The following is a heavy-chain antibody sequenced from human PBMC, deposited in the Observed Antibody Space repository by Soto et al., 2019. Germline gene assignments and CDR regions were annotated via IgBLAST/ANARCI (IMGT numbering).Heavy chain of an antibody. V-gene: IGHV3-23*01. CDR1: GFTFSSYA. D-gene: IGHD6-25*01. CDR2: ISGSGGST. Sequence: GGSLRLYCAAAGFTFSSYAMSWVRQAPGKGLEWVSAISGSGGSTYYADSVKGRFTISRDNSKNTLYLQMNSLRAEDTAVYYCAKHATSGVEDSWFDPWGQGTLVTVSS. CDR3: AKHATSGVEDSWFDP. J-gene: IGHJ5*02.